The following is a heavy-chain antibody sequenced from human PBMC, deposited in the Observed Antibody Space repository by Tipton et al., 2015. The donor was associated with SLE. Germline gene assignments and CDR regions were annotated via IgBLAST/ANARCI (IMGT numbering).Heavy chain of an antibody. Sequence: TLSLTCAVSGYSISSGNWWGWIRQPPGKGLEWIGYIYYSGSTNYNPSLKSRVTISVDTSKNQFSLKLSSVTAADTAVYYCARGGEGGRRDWFDPWGQGTLVTVSS. D-gene: IGHD1-14*01. J-gene: IGHJ5*02. CDR3: ARGGEGGRRDWFDP. CDR1: GYSISSGNW. V-gene: IGHV4-28*03. CDR2: IYYSGST.